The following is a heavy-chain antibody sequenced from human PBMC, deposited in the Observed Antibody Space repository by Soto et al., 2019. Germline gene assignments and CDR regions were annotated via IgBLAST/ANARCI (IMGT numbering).Heavy chain of an antibody. CDR2: ISTTSTYT. V-gene: IGHV3-11*05. CDR3: ARDPGTATFES. D-gene: IGHD1-1*01. Sequence: QVPLVESGGGLVKPGGSLKLTCTASGFTFSDYSMSWIRQAPGKGLEWVSYISTTSTYTGYADSVKGRFTITRDNAKNSLFLQVNSLRAEDTAVYYCARDPGTATFESWGQGTLVTVSS. CDR1: GFTFSDYS. J-gene: IGHJ5*01.